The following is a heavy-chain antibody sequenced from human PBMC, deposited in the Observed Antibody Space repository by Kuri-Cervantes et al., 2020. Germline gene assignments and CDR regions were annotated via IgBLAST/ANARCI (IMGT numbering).Heavy chain of an antibody. CDR3: ARDYSSSWLTGFFDY. Sequence: GESLKISCAASGFTLSTYNMSWVRQAPGKGLEWVSYITSSGNTIYYVDSVKGRFTISRDNAKNSLYLQMNSLRAEDTAVYYCARDYSSSWLTGFFDYWGPGTLVTVSS. CDR1: GFTLSTYN. J-gene: IGHJ4*02. D-gene: IGHD6-13*01. V-gene: IGHV3-48*01. CDR2: ITSSGNTI.